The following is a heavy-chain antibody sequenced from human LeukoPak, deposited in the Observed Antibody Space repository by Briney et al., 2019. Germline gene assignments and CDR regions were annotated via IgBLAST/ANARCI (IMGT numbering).Heavy chain of an antibody. CDR3: ARVSGPGMNEYYHL. CDR1: GFTFSGAW. CDR2: INNDGSTT. Sequence: GGSLRLSCAAPGFTFSGAWMHWVRQAPGKGLVWVSRINNDGSTTRHADSVKGRFTISRDNARNTLYLQMNSLRVEDTAVYYCARVSGPGMNEYYHLWGQGTLVTVSS. D-gene: IGHD3-10*01. J-gene: IGHJ1*01. V-gene: IGHV3-74*01.